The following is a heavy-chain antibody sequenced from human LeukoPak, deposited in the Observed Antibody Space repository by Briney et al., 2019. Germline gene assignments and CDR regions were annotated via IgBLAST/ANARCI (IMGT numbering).Heavy chain of an antibody. CDR1: GYTFTSYG. CDR3: ARGIRGSNYVALYYFDY. J-gene: IGHJ4*02. V-gene: IGHV1-18*01. D-gene: IGHD4-11*01. CDR2: ISAYNGNT. Sequence: ASVKVSCKASGYTFTSYGISWVRQAPGQGLEWMGWISAYNGNTNYAQKLQGRVTMTTDTSTSTAYMELRSLRSDDTAVYYCARGIRGSNYVALYYFDYWGQGTLVTVSS.